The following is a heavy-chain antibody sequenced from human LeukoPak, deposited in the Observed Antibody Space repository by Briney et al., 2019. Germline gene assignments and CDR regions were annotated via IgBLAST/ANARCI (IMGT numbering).Heavy chain of an antibody. CDR3: ARDSLYYDFWSGPDYYYYYGMDV. Sequence: SVKVSCKASGGTFSSYAISWVRQAPGQGLEWMGGIIPIFGTANYAQKFQGRVTITADESTSIAYMELSSLRSEDTAVYYCARDSLYYDFWSGPDYYYYYGMDVWGQGTTVTVSS. J-gene: IGHJ6*02. CDR2: IIPIFGTA. D-gene: IGHD3-3*01. CDR1: GGTFSSYA. V-gene: IGHV1-69*13.